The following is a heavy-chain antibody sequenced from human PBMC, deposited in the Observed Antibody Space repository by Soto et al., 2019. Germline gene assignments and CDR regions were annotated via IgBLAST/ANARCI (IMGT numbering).Heavy chain of an antibody. CDR3: ASRDPGTSVDY. D-gene: IGHD1-7*01. Sequence: SDTLSLTCAVSDGSLTSNNWWTWVRQPPGQGLEWIGEIYRTGSTNYNPSLKSRVTISLDKSENQFSLKVTSLTAADTAVYYCASRDPGTSVDYWGQGTLVTVSS. V-gene: IGHV4-4*02. CDR2: IYRTGST. J-gene: IGHJ4*02. CDR1: DGSLTSNNW.